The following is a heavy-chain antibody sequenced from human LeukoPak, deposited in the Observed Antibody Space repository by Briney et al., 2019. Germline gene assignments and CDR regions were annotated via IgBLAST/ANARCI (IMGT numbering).Heavy chain of an antibody. CDR3: AKTRPLDSSSWSHGDY. CDR2: ISGSGDST. Sequence: GGSLRLSCAASGFTFSSYAMSWVRQAPGKGLEWVSAISGSGDSTYYGDSVKGWFTISRDNSKNTLYLQMNSLRAEDTAVYYCAKTRPLDSSSWSHGDYWGQGTLVTVSS. D-gene: IGHD6-13*01. V-gene: IGHV3-23*01. J-gene: IGHJ4*02. CDR1: GFTFSSYA.